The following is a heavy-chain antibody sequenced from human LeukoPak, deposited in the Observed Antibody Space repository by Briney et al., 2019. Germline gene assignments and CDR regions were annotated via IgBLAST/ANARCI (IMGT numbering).Heavy chain of an antibody. D-gene: IGHD2-15*01. CDR3: AKDRYCSGGSCSNWFDP. CDR1: GFTFSSYG. CDR2: ISYDGSNK. V-gene: IGHV3-30*18. Sequence: QPGGSLRLSCAASGFTFSSYGMHWVRQAPGKGLEWVAVISYDGSNKYYADSVKGRFTISRDNSKNTLYLQMNSLRAEDTAVYYCAKDRYCSGGSCSNWFDPWGQGTLVTVSS. J-gene: IGHJ5*02.